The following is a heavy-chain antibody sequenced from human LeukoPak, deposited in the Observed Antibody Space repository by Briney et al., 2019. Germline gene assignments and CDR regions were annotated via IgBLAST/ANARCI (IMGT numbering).Heavy chain of an antibody. Sequence: PGGSLRLSCAASGFTFSSYAMTSVRQAPEEGLEWVSAISGSGGSTYYADSVKGRFTISRDNSKNTLYLQMNSLRAEDTAVYYCAKGLGYCTGGSCYGSPMDVWGQGTTVTVSS. V-gene: IGHV3-23*01. D-gene: IGHD2-15*01. CDR3: AKGLGYCTGGSCYGSPMDV. CDR1: GFTFSSYA. CDR2: ISGSGGST. J-gene: IGHJ6*02.